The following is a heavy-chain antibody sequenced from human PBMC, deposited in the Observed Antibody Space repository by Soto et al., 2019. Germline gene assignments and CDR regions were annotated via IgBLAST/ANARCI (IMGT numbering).Heavy chain of an antibody. V-gene: IGHV3-23*01. J-gene: IGHJ4*02. CDR2: ISGSGDST. CDR1: GFTFSSYA. CDR3: SRRTSGWYFDY. D-gene: IGHD6-19*01. Sequence: HPGGSLRLSCAASGFTFSSYAMSWVRQAPGKGLEWVSVISGSGDSTYYADSVKGRFTLSRDNSKNTLYLQMNSLRAEDTAVYYCSRRTSGWYFDYWGQGTLVTVSS.